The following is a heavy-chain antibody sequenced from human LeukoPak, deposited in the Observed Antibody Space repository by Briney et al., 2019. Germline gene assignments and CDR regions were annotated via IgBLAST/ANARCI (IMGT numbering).Heavy chain of an antibody. D-gene: IGHD1-1*01. V-gene: IGHV4-39*07. CDR2: FSCSGST. Sequence: SETLSLTCSVSGGSINSCTYSWGWIRQPPGKGLEWIGSFSCSGSTYYNPSLKSRVTISVDTSKSQFSLYMDSVTAADTAVYYCARDWNRYAYWGQGTLVTVSS. CDR3: ARDWNRYAY. CDR1: GGSINSCTYS. J-gene: IGHJ4*02.